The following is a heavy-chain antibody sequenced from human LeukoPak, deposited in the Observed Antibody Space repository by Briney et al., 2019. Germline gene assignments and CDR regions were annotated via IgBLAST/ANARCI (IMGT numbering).Heavy chain of an antibody. Sequence: GGSLRLSCAASGFTFSNYVMHWVRQAPGKGLEWVAIISFDGSNKYYADSVKGRFTISRDNSKNTLYLQMNSLRAEDTALYYCARKLWHRNDCWGQGTLVTVSS. D-gene: IGHD3-16*01. V-gene: IGHV3-30-3*01. CDR2: ISFDGSNK. CDR1: GFTFSNYV. J-gene: IGHJ4*02. CDR3: ARKLWHRNDC.